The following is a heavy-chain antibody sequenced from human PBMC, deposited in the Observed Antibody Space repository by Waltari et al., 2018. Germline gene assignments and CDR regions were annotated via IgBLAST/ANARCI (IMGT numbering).Heavy chain of an antibody. V-gene: IGHV4-4*07. Sequence: QVQLQESGPGLVKPSETLSLTCTVSGGSISSYYWSWIRQPAGKGLEWIGRIYTSGGTTYNPPRKWRVTMSLDTSKNQFSLKLSSVTAADTAVYYCARDESNSSSWYLDYYYYYMDVWGKGTTVTVSS. CDR2: IYTSGGT. CDR1: GGSISSYY. D-gene: IGHD6-13*01. CDR3: ARDESNSSSWYLDYYYYYMDV. J-gene: IGHJ6*03.